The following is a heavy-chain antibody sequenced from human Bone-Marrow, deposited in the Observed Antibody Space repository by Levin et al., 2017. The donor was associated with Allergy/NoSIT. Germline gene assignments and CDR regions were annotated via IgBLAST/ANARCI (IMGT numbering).Heavy chain of an antibody. CDR1: GFTFSTLS. CDR3: AAHSPHGYYLNY. Sequence: AGGSLRLSCAASGFTFSTLSMSWVRQAPGKGLEWVSSIGASGGRTDYADSVKGRFSISRDNSENTFYLQMNSLRAGDTATYYCAAHSPHGYYLNYWGQGTLVTVSS. CDR2: IGASGGRT. D-gene: IGHD3-10*01. J-gene: IGHJ4*02. V-gene: IGHV3-23*01.